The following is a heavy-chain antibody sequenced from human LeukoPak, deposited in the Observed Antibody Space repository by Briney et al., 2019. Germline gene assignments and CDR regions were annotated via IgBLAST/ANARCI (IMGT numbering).Heavy chain of an antibody. CDR3: ARLYCSSTSCYRWDAFDI. V-gene: IGHV4-38-2*01. CDR1: GYSISSGYY. CDR2: IYHSGGT. J-gene: IGHJ3*02. D-gene: IGHD2-2*01. Sequence: SETLSLTCAVSGYSISSGYYWGWIRQPPGKGLEWIGNIYHSGGTYYNPSLKSRVTISVDTSKNQFSLKLSSVTAADTAVYYCARLYCSSTSCYRWDAFDIWGQGTMVTVSS.